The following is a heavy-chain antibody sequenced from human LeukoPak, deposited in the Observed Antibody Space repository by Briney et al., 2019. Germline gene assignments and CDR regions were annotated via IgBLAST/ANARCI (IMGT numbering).Heavy chain of an antibody. V-gene: IGHV3-23*01. CDR3: AKDVGFCAGGGCYSADDAFDI. CDR1: DFSFFQYA. CDR2: ISGNGRYT. Sequence: AGGNLRLSCTGSDFSFFQYAITWVRQAPGKVLEWVSTISGNGRYTYYTDSVKGRFTISRDNSQDTVYLQMDSLTADDTAQYFCAKDVGFCAGGGCYSADDAFDIWGQGTKVTV. D-gene: IGHD2-8*02. J-gene: IGHJ3*02.